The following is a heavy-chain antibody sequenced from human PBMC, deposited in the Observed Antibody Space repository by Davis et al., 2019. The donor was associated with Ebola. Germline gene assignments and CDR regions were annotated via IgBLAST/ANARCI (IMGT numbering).Heavy chain of an antibody. J-gene: IGHJ4*02. CDR1: GFSFSSYT. D-gene: IGHD6-19*01. CDR3: VKNSGWYKLDC. CDR2: ISGNSDYI. Sequence: PGGSLRLSCAASGFSFSSYTMNWVRQAPGKGLEWVSSISGNSDYIYYADSVKGRFTISRDNAKNSLYLQMDSLRGEDTAVYYCVKNSGWYKLDCWGQGTLVTVSS. V-gene: IGHV3-21*01.